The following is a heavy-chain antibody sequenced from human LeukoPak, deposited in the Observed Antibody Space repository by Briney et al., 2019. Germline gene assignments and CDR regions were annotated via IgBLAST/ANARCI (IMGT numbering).Heavy chain of an antibody. D-gene: IGHD3-22*01. J-gene: IGHJ3*02. Sequence: ASVKVSCKASGYTFTSYAMNWVRQAPGQGLEWMGWISTYNGNTNYVQKFQGRVTMHTDTTTSAAYMELRSLRSDDTAVYYCARYYDTSVYAFDIWGQGTMVTVSS. CDR2: ISTYNGNT. V-gene: IGHV1-18*01. CDR3: ARYYDTSVYAFDI. CDR1: GYTFTSYA.